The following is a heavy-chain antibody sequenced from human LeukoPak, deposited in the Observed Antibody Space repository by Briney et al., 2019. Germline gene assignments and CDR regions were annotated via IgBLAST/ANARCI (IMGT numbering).Heavy chain of an antibody. V-gene: IGHV3-74*01. CDR3: AKVVRGSYYAFDI. J-gene: IGHJ3*02. CDR1: GFTFSSYW. Sequence: GGSLRLSCAASGFTFSSYWMYWVRQAPGKGPVWVARINTDGSSLNYADSVKGRFTISRDNSKNTLYLQMNSLRAEDTAVYYCAKVVRGSYYAFDIWGQGTMVTVSS. D-gene: IGHD1-26*01. CDR2: INTDGSSL.